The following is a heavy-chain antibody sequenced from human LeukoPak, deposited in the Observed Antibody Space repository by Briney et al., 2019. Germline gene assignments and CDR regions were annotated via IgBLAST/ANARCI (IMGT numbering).Heavy chain of an antibody. CDR1: GFTFSSYA. V-gene: IGHV3-23*01. J-gene: IGHJ4*02. Sequence: PGGSLRLSCAASGFTFSSYAMSWVRQAPGKGLEWVSAISGSGGSTYYADSVKGRFTISRDNAKNSLYLQMNSLRAEDTAVYYCARDRGGYDPQDHDYWGQGTLVTVSS. CDR2: ISGSGGST. D-gene: IGHD5-12*01. CDR3: ARDRGGYDPQDHDY.